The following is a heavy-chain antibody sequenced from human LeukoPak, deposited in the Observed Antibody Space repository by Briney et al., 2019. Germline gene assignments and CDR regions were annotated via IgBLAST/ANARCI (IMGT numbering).Heavy chain of an antibody. D-gene: IGHD3-10*01. J-gene: IGHJ3*02. CDR3: ARGGLVRGTINSLIGFDI. V-gene: IGHV6-1*01. Sequence: SQTLSLTCAISGDSVSSNSAAWNWIRQSPSRGLEWLGRTYYRSKWYNDDAVSVKSRITITPDTAKNQFSLQLNSVTPEDTALYYCARGGLVRGTINSLIGFDIWGLGIMVTVSS. CDR1: GDSVSSNSAA. CDR2: TYYRSKWYN.